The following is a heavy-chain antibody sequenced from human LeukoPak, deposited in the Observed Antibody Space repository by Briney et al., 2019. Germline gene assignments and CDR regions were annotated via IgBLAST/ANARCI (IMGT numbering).Heavy chain of an antibody. CDR2: IWYDGSNK. J-gene: IGHJ6*03. Sequence: PGGSLRLSCAASGFTFSSYGMHWVRQAPGKGLEWVAVIWYDGSNKYYADSVKGRFTISRDNSKNTLYLQMNSLRAEDTAVYYCGKGDLRFYYYYYMDVWGKGTTVTVSS. CDR1: GFTFSSYG. V-gene: IGHV3-33*06. CDR3: GKGDLRFYYYYYMDV.